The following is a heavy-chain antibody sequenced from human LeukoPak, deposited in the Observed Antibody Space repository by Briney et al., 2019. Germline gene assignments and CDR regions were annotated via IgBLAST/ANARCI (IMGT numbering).Heavy chain of an antibody. Sequence: GGSLRLSCAASGFTFSSYSMNWVRQAPGKGLEWVSYISSSSSTIYYADSVKGRFTISRDNAKNSLYLQMNSLRDEDTAVYYCARDTLGATMIVVVTRPDAFGIWGQGTMVTVSS. CDR1: GFTFSSYS. J-gene: IGHJ3*02. V-gene: IGHV3-48*02. CDR3: ARDTLGATMIVVVTRPDAFGI. CDR2: ISSSSSTI. D-gene: IGHD3-22*01.